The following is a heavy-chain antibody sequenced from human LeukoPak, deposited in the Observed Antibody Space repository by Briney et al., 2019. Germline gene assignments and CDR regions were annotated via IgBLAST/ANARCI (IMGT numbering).Heavy chain of an antibody. CDR2: IIPIFGTA. CDR1: GGTFSSYA. CDR3: ARGDNWNDPFDY. V-gene: IGHV1-69*01. J-gene: IGHJ4*02. Sequence: GSSVTVSCKASGGTFSSYAISWVRQAPGQGLEWMGGIIPIFGTANYAQKFQGRVTITADESTSTAYMELSSLRSEDTAVYYCARGDNWNDPFDYWGQGTLVTVSS. D-gene: IGHD1-20*01.